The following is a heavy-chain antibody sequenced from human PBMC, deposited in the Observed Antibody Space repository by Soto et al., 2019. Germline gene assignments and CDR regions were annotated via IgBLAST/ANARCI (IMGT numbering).Heavy chain of an antibody. CDR2: IYYSGST. V-gene: IGHV4-31*03. J-gene: IGHJ6*02. CDR3: ARSREGSYDFWSGYYTERMYYYGMDV. Sequence: SETLSLTCTVSGGSISSGGYYWSWIRQRPGKGLEWIGYIYYSGSTYYNPSLKSRVTISVDTSKNQFSLKLSSVTAADTAVYYCARSREGSYDFWSGYYTERMYYYGMDVWGQGTTVTVSS. D-gene: IGHD3-3*01. CDR1: GGSISSGGYY.